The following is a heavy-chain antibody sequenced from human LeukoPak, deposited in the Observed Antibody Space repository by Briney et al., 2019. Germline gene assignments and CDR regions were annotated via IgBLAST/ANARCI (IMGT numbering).Heavy chain of an antibody. V-gene: IGHV3-23*01. CDR3: AKSDGDYDDYFDY. CDR1: GFTFSSYA. J-gene: IGHJ4*02. Sequence: PGRSLRLSCAASGFTFSSYAMSWVRQPPGKWLEWVSAISGSGGSTYYADSVKGRFTISRDNSKNTLYLQMNSLRAEDTAVYYCAKSDGDYDDYFDYWGQGTLVTVSS. D-gene: IGHD4-17*01. CDR2: ISGSGGST.